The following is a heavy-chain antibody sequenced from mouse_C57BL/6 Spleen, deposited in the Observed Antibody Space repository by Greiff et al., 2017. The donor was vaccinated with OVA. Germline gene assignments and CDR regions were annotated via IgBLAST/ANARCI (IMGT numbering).Heavy chain of an antibody. J-gene: IGHJ2*01. V-gene: IGHV1-82*01. D-gene: IGHD4-1*01. CDR3: ARSRNWDVEDY. CDR2: IYPGDGDT. Sequence: VKLQQSGPELVKPGASVKISCKASGYAFSSSWMNWVKQRPGKGLEWIGRIYPGDGDTNYNGKFKGKATLTADKSSSTAYMQLSSLTSEDSAVYFCARSRNWDVEDYWGQGTTLTVSS. CDR1: GYAFSSSW.